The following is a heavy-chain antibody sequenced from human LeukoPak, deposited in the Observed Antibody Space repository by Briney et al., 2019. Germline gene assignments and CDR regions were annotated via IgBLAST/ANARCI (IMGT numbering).Heavy chain of an antibody. CDR1: GGSISSGGYS. Sequence: SETLSLTCAVSGGSISSGGYSWSWIRQPPGKGLEWIGYIYHSGSTYYNPSLKSRVTTSVDTSKNQFSLRLTSVTAADTAVYYCARQGAITYAYFDYWSQGTLVTVSS. CDR2: IYHSGST. V-gene: IGHV4-30-2*01. J-gene: IGHJ4*02. CDR3: ARQGAITYAYFDY. D-gene: IGHD2-2*01.